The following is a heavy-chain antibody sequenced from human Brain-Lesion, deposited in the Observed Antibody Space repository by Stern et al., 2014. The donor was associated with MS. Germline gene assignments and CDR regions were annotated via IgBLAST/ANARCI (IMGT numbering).Heavy chain of an antibody. Sequence: EVQLVESGGGLVQPGGSLRLSCAAPGFAFSSYWMSWVRQAPGKGLAWVATIKQDGSEEHYVDSVKGRFTISRDNAKKSLYLQMNSLRAEDTAVYYCARDCSGGSCYQTYYYYGMDVWGQGTTVTVSS. CDR3: ARDCSGGSCYQTYYYYGMDV. CDR1: GFAFSSYW. D-gene: IGHD2-15*01. J-gene: IGHJ6*02. CDR2: IKQDGSEE. V-gene: IGHV3-7*01.